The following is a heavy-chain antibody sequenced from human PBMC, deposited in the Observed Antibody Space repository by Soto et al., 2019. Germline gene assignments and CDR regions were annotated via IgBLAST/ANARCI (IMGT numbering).Heavy chain of an antibody. CDR3: ARVPSPYYYDSSGYTGPGVHDY. V-gene: IGHV3-23*01. CDR1: GFTFSSYA. Sequence: GSLRLSCAASGFTFSSYAMSWVRQAPGKGLEWVSAISGSGGSTYYADSVKGRFTISRDNSKNTLYLQMNSLRAEDTAVYYCARVPSPYYYDSSGYTGPGVHDYWGQGTLVTVSS. CDR2: ISGSGGST. D-gene: IGHD3-22*01. J-gene: IGHJ4*02.